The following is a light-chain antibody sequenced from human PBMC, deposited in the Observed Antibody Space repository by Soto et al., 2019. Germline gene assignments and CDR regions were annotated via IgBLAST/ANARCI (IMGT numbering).Light chain of an antibody. J-gene: IGKJ4*01. CDR3: QQYAKWPLT. V-gene: IGKV3-15*01. CDR1: QSVGSN. Sequence: VMTQSPATLSVSPGERTSLSCRASQSVGSNLGWYQQKPGQAPRLLIYRASTRATGIPARFSGSGSGTEFTLTISSLQSEDIAVYYCQQYAKWPLTFGGGTKVEIK. CDR2: RAS.